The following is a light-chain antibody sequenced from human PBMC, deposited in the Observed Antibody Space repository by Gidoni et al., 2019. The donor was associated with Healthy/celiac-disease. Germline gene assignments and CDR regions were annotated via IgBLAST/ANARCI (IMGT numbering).Light chain of an antibody. Sequence: DIQMNQSPSTLSASVGDRVTITCRASQSISSWLAWYQQKPGKAPKLLIYDASSVESGVPSRFSGSGSGTEFTLTISSLQPDDFATYYCQQYNSYWRTFGQGTKVEIK. CDR3: QQYNSYWRT. J-gene: IGKJ1*01. CDR2: DAS. V-gene: IGKV1-5*01. CDR1: QSISSW.